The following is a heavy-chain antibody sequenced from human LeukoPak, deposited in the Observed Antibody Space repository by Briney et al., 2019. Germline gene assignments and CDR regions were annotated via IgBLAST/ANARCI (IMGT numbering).Heavy chain of an antibody. V-gene: IGHV1-8*01. CDR1: GYTFTSYD. CDR3: ARVCIAAAGSEWGHNWFDP. D-gene: IGHD6-13*01. CDR2: MNPNSGNT. Sequence: ASVTVSFKASGYTFTSYDINWVRQATGQGLEWMGWMNPNSGNTGYAQKFQGRVTMTRNTSISTAYMELSSLRSEDTAVYYCARVCIAAAGSEWGHNWFDPWGQGTLVTVSS. J-gene: IGHJ5*02.